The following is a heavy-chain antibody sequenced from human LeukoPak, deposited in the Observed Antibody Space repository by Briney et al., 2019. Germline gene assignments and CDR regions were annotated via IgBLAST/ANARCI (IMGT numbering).Heavy chain of an antibody. D-gene: IGHD1-14*01. Sequence: PGGSLRLSCAASGFTFSGYTMNWVRQAPGNGLEWVSSISSSSSYIYYADSMKGRFTISRDNAKNSLYLQMNSLRAEDTAVYYCARDFSGDYWGQGTLVTVSS. CDR2: ISSSSSYI. CDR3: ARDFSGDY. V-gene: IGHV3-21*01. J-gene: IGHJ4*02. CDR1: GFTFSGYT.